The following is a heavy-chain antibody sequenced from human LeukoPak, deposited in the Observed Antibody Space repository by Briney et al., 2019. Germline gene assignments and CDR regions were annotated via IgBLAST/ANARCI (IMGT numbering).Heavy chain of an antibody. CDR3: AKDLGSSSWYYFDY. J-gene: IGHJ4*02. Sequence: GGSLRLSCAASGFTFSNSWMHWVRRPPGKGLVWVSAISGSGGSTYYADSVKGRFTISRDNSKNTLYLQMNSLRAEDTAVYYCAKDLGSSSWYYFDYWGQGTLVTVSS. V-gene: IGHV3-23*01. D-gene: IGHD6-13*01. CDR1: GFTFSNSW. CDR2: ISGSGGST.